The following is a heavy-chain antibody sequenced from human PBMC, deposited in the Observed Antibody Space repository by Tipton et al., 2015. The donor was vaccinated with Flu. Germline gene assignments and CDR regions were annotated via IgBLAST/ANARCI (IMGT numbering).Heavy chain of an antibody. CDR2: LSYSGST. CDR3: ARLSFYDVDLKNFYFDY. D-gene: IGHD3-10*02. V-gene: IGHV4-59*05. J-gene: IGHJ4*02. CDR1: GGSVNGYF. Sequence: TLSLTCTVPGGSVNGYFWSWIRQPPGKGLEWIGGLSYSGSTYYNPSLRSRVVISVDTSKNHFSLKLTSVTVADTAIYYCARLSFYDVDLKNFYFDYWGQGALVTVSS.